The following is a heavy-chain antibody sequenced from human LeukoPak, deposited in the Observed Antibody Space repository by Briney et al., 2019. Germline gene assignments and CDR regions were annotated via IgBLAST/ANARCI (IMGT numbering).Heavy chain of an antibody. CDR2: MNPNSGNT. Sequence: GASVKVSCKASGYTFTSYDINWVRQATGRGLEWMGWMNPNSGNTGYAQKFQGRVTMTRNTSISTAYMELSSLRSEDTAVYYCARELVVVPAAVHTSDIWGQGTVVTVSS. CDR3: ARELVVVPAAVHTSDI. CDR1: GYTFTSYD. D-gene: IGHD2-2*01. J-gene: IGHJ3*02. V-gene: IGHV1-8*01.